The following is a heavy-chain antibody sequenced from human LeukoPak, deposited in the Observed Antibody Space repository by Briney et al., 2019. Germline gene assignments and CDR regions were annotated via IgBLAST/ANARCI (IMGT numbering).Heavy chain of an antibody. D-gene: IGHD1-26*01. V-gene: IGHV3-33*01. CDR1: GFTFSSYG. CDR3: ARAPTSYYYFDY. Sequence: PGRSLRLSCAASGFTFSSYGMHWVRQAPGKGLEWVAVIWYDGSNKYYADSVKGRFTISRDNSKNTLYLQMNSLRAEDTAVYYCARAPTSYYYFDYWGQGILVTVSS. CDR2: IWYDGSNK. J-gene: IGHJ4*02.